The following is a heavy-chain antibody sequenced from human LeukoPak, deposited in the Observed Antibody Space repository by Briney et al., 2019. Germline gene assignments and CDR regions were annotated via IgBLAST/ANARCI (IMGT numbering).Heavy chain of an antibody. CDR1: GFTFRRFW. D-gene: IGHD3-16*01. V-gene: IGHV3-7*05. CDR2: IDQSGGRN. CDR3: ARDVEGGTSDI. Sequence: AGGSLRLSCAASGFTFRRFWMNWVRQAPGRGLEWVANIDQSGGRNNYVDSVKGRFTISRDNAKNSLFLEMSSLRADDTAVYFCARDVEGGTSDIWGQGTTVTVSS. J-gene: IGHJ3*02.